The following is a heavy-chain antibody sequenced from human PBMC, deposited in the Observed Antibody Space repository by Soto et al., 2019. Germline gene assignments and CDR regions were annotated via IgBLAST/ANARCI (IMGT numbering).Heavy chain of an antibody. CDR1: GGSISSSSYY. D-gene: IGHD6-19*01. CDR2: IYYSGST. V-gene: IGHV4-39*01. Sequence: SETLSLTCTVSGGSISSSSYYWGWIRQPPGKGLEWIGSIYYSGSTYYNPSLKSRVTISVDTSKNQFSLKLSSVTAADTAVYYCARLDDSSGWYGGAFDIWGQGTMVT. J-gene: IGHJ3*02. CDR3: ARLDDSSGWYGGAFDI.